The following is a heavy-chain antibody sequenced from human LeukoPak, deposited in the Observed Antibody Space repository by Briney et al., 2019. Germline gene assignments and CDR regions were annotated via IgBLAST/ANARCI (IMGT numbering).Heavy chain of an antibody. Sequence: GGSLRLSCAASGFTFSNARMNWVRQAPGKGLEWVGRIKTKTDDGATDYSAPVKARFTISRDDSKTTLHLQMNGLKTEDTAIYYCTTYVGATAYWGRGTLVTVSS. CDR2: IKTKTDDGAT. CDR3: TTYVGATAY. V-gene: IGHV3-15*01. CDR1: GFTFSNAR. D-gene: IGHD1-26*01. J-gene: IGHJ4*01.